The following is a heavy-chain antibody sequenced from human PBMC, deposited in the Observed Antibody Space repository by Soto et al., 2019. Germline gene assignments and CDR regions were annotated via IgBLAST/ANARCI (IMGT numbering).Heavy chain of an antibody. V-gene: IGHV4-34*12. CDR3: ARSPLSYDYVRQTWREVGDSFDI. J-gene: IGHJ3*02. CDR1: GPSLGAFH. Sequence: SETLSLTCAIYGPSLGAFHWTWIRQPPGKGLEWIGELIHGGNTTYNPSLKSRVTFSLDTSKKQFSLHLMSVTAADTAVYYCARSPLSYDYVRQTWREVGDSFDIWGRGTSVTVSS. CDR2: LIHGGNT. D-gene: IGHD3-16*01.